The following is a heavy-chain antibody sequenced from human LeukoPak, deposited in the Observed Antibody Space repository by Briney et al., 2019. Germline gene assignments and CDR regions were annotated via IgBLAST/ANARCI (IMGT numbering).Heavy chain of an antibody. Sequence: SETLSLTCTVSGGSITSYYWCWIRQPPGKGLETIGYIYYTGSTNYNPSLKSRVTISVDTSKNQFSLKLSSVSAADTAVYYCARVVVAAGSNWFDSWGQGTLVTVSS. CDR2: IYYTGST. CDR1: GGSITSYY. D-gene: IGHD2-15*01. CDR3: ARVVVAAGSNWFDS. V-gene: IGHV4-59*01. J-gene: IGHJ5*01.